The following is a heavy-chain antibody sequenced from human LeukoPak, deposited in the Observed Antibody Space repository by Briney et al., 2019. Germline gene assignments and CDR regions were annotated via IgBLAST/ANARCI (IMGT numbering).Heavy chain of an antibody. CDR2: IYHSGST. J-gene: IGHJ6*03. D-gene: IGHD3-10*01. CDR1: GYSISSGYY. V-gene: IGHV4-38-2*02. Sequence: SETLSLTCTVSGYSISSGYYWGWIRQPPGKGLEWIGSIYHSGSTHYNPSLKSRVTISVDTSKNQFSLKLSSVTAADTAVYYCARDPLLLWFGELLTPNYYYMDVWGKGTTVTVSS. CDR3: ARDPLLLWFGELLTPNYYYMDV.